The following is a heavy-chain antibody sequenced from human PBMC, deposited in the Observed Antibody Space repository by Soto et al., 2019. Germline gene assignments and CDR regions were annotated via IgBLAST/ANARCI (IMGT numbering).Heavy chain of an antibody. CDR2: IKKDVSEK. CDR1: GFTFRSNW. V-gene: IGHV3-7*05. Sequence: EVQLVESGGGLVQPGGSLRLSCEASGFTFRSNWMTWVRQAPGKGLEWVANIKKDVSEKSYLDSVRGRFTISRDNAKHSLYLQMNSLRADDTALYYCARDVSPGSSSLYLDAFDIWGQGTMVTVSS. D-gene: IGHD6-13*01. J-gene: IGHJ3*02. CDR3: ARDVSPGSSSLYLDAFDI.